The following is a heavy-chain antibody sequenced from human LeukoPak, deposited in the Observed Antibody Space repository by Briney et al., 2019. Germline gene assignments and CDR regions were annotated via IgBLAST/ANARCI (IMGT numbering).Heavy chain of an antibody. CDR1: GSTFANYW. Sequence: GESLKISFKGSGSTFANYWIGWVRPLPGKGLEWMGIIYPGDSDTNYSPSFQGQVTISVDKSINTAYLQWGSLKASDTAMYYCARLSTRLLDHWGQGTRVTVSS. J-gene: IGHJ4*02. CDR3: ARLSTRLLDH. V-gene: IGHV5-51*01. CDR2: IYPGDSDT. D-gene: IGHD3-3*01.